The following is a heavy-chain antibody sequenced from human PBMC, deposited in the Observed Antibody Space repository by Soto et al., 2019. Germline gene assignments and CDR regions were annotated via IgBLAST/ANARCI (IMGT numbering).Heavy chain of an antibody. CDR2: IYYSGST. D-gene: IGHD2-2*01. V-gene: IGHV4-31*03. Sequence: QVQLQESGPGLVKPSQTLSLTCTVSGGSISSGGYYWSWIRQHPGKGLEWIGYIYYSGSTYYNPSLKSRVTISADTSKNQFSLKLSSVTAADTAVYYCARALLEVPAAMFANWFDPWGQGTLVTVSS. CDR3: ARALLEVPAAMFANWFDP. J-gene: IGHJ5*02. CDR1: GGSISSGGYY.